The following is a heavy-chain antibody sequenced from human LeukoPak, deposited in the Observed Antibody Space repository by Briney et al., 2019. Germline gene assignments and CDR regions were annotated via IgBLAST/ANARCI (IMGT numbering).Heavy chain of an antibody. CDR3: ARVQREYYYDSSGIMGN. CDR2: ISGSGGST. D-gene: IGHD3-22*01. CDR1: GFTFSSYA. J-gene: IGHJ4*02. Sequence: PGGSLRLSCAASGFTFSSYAMSWVRQAPGKGLEWVSAISGSGGSTYYAGSVKGRFTISRDNSRNTLYLQMNSLRAEDTAVYYCARVQREYYYDSSGIMGNWGQGTLVTVSS. V-gene: IGHV3-23*01.